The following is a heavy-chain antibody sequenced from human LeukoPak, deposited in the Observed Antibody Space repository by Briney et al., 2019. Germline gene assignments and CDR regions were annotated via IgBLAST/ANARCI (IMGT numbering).Heavy chain of an antibody. J-gene: IGHJ4*02. V-gene: IGHV5-51*01. CDR3: ASPGYSSSWYGGY. CDR2: IYPGDSDT. CDR1: GYSFTSYW. Sequence: GESLKISFQGSGYSFTSYWNGWVRQMPGKGLEWMGIIYPGDSDTRYSPSFQGQVTISADKSISTAYLQWSSLKASDTAMYYCASPGYSSSWYGGYWGQGTLVTVSS. D-gene: IGHD6-13*01.